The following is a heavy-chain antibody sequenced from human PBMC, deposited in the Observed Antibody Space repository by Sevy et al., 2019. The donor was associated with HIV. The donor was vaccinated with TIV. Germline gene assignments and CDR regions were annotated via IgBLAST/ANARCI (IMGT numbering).Heavy chain of an antibody. CDR1: RFTFSSYA. Sequence: GGSLRLSCAASRFTFSSYAMSWVRQAPGKGLEWVSAISGSGGSTYYADSVKGRFTISRDNSKNTLYLQMNSLRAEDTAVYYCAKDGELYYYDSSGYTRDYWGQGTLVTVSS. V-gene: IGHV3-23*01. D-gene: IGHD3-22*01. CDR2: ISGSGGST. J-gene: IGHJ4*02. CDR3: AKDGELYYYDSSGYTRDY.